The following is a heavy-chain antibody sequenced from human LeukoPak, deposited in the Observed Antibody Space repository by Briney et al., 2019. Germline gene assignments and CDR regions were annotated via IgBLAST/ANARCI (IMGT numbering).Heavy chain of an antibody. CDR1: GFTFSHYA. CDR2: ISGGGDGV. D-gene: IGHD3-10*01. V-gene: IGHV3-23*01. J-gene: IGHJ4*02. CDR3: AKDVGVVMFDY. Sequence: GGSLRLSCAAPGFTFSHYAMAWVRQAPGKGLEWVSTISGGGDGVHYADSVKGRFTISRDNSKNTLYLQMDSLRAEDTAVYYCAKDVGVVMFDYWGQGTLVTVSS.